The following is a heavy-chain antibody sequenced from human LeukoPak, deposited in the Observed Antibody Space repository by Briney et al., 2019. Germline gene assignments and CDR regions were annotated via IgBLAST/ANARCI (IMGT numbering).Heavy chain of an antibody. CDR3: VAAYDGSGPFNADVFNL. CDR2: FDPEDVEI. CDR1: GQSLSELS. D-gene: IGHD3-22*01. J-gene: IGHJ3*01. Sequence: ASVKVSRKVSGQSLSELSIHWVRQAPGKGPEWMGGFDPEDVEIAYAQKVQGRVTMTEDTSTDTAYMEMSSLRSEDTALYYCVAAYDGSGPFNADVFNLWGQGTMVIVSS. V-gene: IGHV1-24*01.